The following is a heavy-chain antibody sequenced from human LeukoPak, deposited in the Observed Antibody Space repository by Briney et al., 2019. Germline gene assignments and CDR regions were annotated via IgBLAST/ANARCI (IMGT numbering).Heavy chain of an antibody. D-gene: IGHD2-2*01. CDR3: VSFYETY. CDR1: GNYW. CDR2: INSDGSWT. Sequence: GGSLRLSCAASGNYWMHWVRQAPGKGLVWVSHINSDGSWTTYVDSVKGRFTISKDNAKNMVYLQINNLRAEDTAVYYCVSFYETYWGRGTLVTVSS. V-gene: IGHV3-74*01. J-gene: IGHJ4*02.